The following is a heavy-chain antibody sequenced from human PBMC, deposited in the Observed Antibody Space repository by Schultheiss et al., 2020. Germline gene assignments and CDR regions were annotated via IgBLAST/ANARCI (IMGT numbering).Heavy chain of an antibody. J-gene: IGHJ6*02. CDR2: IYYSGST. CDR1: GGSISSSSYY. Sequence: SQTLSLTCTVSGGSISSSSYYWGWIRQPPGKGLEWIGSIYYSGSTYYNPSLKSRVTISVDTSKNQFSLKLSSVTAADTAVYYCARDRGILNYYGMDVWGQGTTVTVSS. D-gene: IGHD3-10*01. V-gene: IGHV4-39*02. CDR3: ARDRGILNYYGMDV.